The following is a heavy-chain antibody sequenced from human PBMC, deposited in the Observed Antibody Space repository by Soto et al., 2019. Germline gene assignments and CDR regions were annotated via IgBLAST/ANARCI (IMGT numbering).Heavy chain of an antibody. CDR3: ARATEWNALDI. J-gene: IGHJ3*02. CDR2: IYRGGST. CDR1: GFFVHSDF. V-gene: IGHV3-53*02. D-gene: IGHD3-3*01. Sequence: DVQLVETGGGLIQPGGFLRLSCGASGFFVHSDFMKWVRQDPGKGLEWVSVIYRGGSTYYADSVRGRFTISRDNSENTLFLQMNSLRAEDTAVYYCARATEWNALDIWGQGTMVTVSS.